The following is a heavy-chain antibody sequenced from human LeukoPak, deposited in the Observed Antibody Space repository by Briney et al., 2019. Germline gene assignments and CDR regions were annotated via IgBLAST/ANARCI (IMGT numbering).Heavy chain of an antibody. Sequence: GGSLRLSCAASGFTFSSYWMHWVRQAPGNGLVWVSRINSDGSTTSHADSVKGRFTISRDNAKNTLYLQMNSLRAEDTAVYYCAREAVAGSGAVDYWGQGTLVTVSS. CDR3: AREAVAGSGAVDY. CDR2: INSDGSTT. V-gene: IGHV3-74*01. CDR1: GFTFSSYW. J-gene: IGHJ4*02. D-gene: IGHD6-19*01.